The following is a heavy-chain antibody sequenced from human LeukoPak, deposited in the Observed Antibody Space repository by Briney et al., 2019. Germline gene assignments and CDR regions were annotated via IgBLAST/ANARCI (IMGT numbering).Heavy chain of an antibody. J-gene: IGHJ5*02. D-gene: IGHD3-10*01. V-gene: IGHV4-30-4*08. Sequence: PSETLSLTCTVSGGSISSYYWSWIRQPPGKGLEWIGYIYYSGSTYYNPSLKSRVTISVDTSKNQFSLKLSSVTAADTAVYYCARDFTSIRGHSFDPWGQGTLVTVSS. CDR1: GGSISSYY. CDR3: ARDFTSIRGHSFDP. CDR2: IYYSGST.